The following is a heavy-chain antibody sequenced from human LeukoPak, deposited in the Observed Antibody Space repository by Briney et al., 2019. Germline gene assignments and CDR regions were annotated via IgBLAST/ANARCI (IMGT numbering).Heavy chain of an antibody. V-gene: IGHV3-48*04. J-gene: IGHJ6*03. Sequence: GRSLRLSCAASGFTFDDYAMNWVRQAPGKGLEWVSYISSSSSTIYYADSVKGRFTISRDNAKNSLYLQMDSLRAEDTAVYYCARGQSRETTVFYYYYMDVWGKGTTVTVSS. CDR3: ARGQSRETTVFYYYYMDV. CDR2: ISSSSSTI. D-gene: IGHD1-14*01. CDR1: GFTFDDYA.